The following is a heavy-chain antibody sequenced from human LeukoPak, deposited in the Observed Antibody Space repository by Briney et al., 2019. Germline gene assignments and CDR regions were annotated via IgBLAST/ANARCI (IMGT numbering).Heavy chain of an antibody. CDR1: GFTFTSSA. V-gene: IGHV1-58*02. CDR2: IVVGSGNT. CDR3: AAGDIAAAGTVP. J-gene: IGHJ5*01. D-gene: IGHD6-13*01. Sequence: TSVKVSCKASGFTFTSSAMQWVRQARGQRLEWIGWIVVGSGNTNYAQKFQERVTITRGMSTSTAYMELSGLRSEDTAVYYCAAGDIAAAGTVPWGQGTLVTVSS.